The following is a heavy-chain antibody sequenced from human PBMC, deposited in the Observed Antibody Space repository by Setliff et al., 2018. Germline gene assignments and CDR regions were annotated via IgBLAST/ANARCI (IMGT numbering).Heavy chain of an antibody. CDR3: ARGPSPTVTPSRLIYFYHMDV. J-gene: IGHJ6*03. CDR1: GDPFNAYG. D-gene: IGHD4-17*01. V-gene: IGHV1-69*10. CDR2: IIPVLGMS. Sequence: SVKVSCKASGDPFNAYGVSWVRQAPGQGLEWMGAIIPVLGMSDYEQKFQGRLTITADQSTTTVYMELSSLRFDETALYYCARGPSPTVTPSRLIYFYHMDVWGTGTTVTVSS.